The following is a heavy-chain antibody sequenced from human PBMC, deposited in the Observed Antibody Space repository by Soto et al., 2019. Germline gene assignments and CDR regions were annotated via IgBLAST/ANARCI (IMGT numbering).Heavy chain of an antibody. V-gene: IGHV3-23*01. D-gene: IGHD1-26*01. CDR3: AKVYEWGPETHHQFDP. CDR1: GFTFSSYA. Sequence: GGSLRLSCAASGFTFSSYAMSWVRQAPGKGLEWVSAISGSGGSTYYADSVKGRFTISRDNSKNTLYLQMNSLRAEDTAVYYCAKVYEWGPETHHQFDPWGQGTLVTVSS. J-gene: IGHJ5*02. CDR2: ISGSGGST.